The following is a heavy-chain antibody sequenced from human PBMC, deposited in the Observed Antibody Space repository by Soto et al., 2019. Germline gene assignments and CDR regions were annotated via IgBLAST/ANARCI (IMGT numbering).Heavy chain of an antibody. CDR3: ASQYGGDYCSADH. D-gene: IGHD2-21*02. CDR2: INAGNGYT. CDR1: GYTFTTLA. J-gene: IGHJ4*02. V-gene: IGHV1-3*01. Sequence: QVQLVQSGAEVRRAGASVKVSCKASGYTFTTLAMHWVRQAPGQRLEWMGYINAGNGYTKYSQNFQGRVTITRDTLASTAYMELSSLRSEDTAGYYCASQYGGDYCSADHWGQGTLVTVSS.